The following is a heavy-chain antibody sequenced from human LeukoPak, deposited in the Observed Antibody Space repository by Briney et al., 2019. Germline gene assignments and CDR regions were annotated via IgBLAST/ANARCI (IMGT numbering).Heavy chain of an antibody. D-gene: IGHD3-22*01. V-gene: IGHV4-39*07. CDR1: GGSINTNTFF. Sequence: SESLSLTCGVSGGSINTNTFFWGWIRQPPGKGLEWIGSGSTYYNPSLKSRVTISVDTSKNQFSLKLSSVTAADTAVYFCASPRGDDSGGYYTWYFHHWGQGILVTVSS. CDR2: SGST. CDR3: ASPRGDDSGGYYTWYFHH. J-gene: IGHJ1*01.